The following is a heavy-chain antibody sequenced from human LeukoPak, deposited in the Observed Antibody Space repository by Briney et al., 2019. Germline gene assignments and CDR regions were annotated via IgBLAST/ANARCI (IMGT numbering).Heavy chain of an antibody. V-gene: IGHV1-69*06. CDR3: ARVGVSSYSSSGY. D-gene: IGHD6-13*01. J-gene: IGHJ4*02. CDR2: IIPIFGTA. CDR1: GGTFISYA. Sequence: SVKVSCKASGGTFISYAISWVRQAPGQGLEWMGGIIPIFGTANYAQKFQGRVTITADKSTSTAYMELSSLRSEDTAVYYCARVGVSSYSSSGYWGQGTLVTVSS.